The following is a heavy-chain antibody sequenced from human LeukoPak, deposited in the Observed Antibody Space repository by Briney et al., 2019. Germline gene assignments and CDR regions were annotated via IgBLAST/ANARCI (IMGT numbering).Heavy chain of an antibody. Sequence: SETLSLTCTVSGGSISNYYWSWIRQPPGKGLEWIGYIYYSGSTNYNPSLKSRVTISGDTSKNHFSLKLRSVTAADTAVYYCARVIMSSVYYYYMDVWGKGTTVTVSS. J-gene: IGHJ6*03. V-gene: IGHV4-59*01. CDR1: GGSISNYY. CDR2: IYYSGST. D-gene: IGHD3-3*01. CDR3: ARVIMSSVYYYYMDV.